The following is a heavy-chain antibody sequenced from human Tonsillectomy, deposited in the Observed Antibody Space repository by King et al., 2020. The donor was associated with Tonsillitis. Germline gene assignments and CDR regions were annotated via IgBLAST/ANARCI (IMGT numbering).Heavy chain of an antibody. V-gene: IGHV3-33*05. J-gene: IGHJ6*02. D-gene: IGHD3-9*01. CDR3: ARGNVLRYFDWLGDYYGMDV. CDR2: ISNDGSNI. CDR1: GFTFSNYA. Sequence: VQLVESGGGVVQPGRSLRLSCVASGFTFSNYAKHWVRQAPGKGLEWVAVISNDGSNIYYADAVKGRFTISRDTSKSTLYLQMNGLRAEDTAVYYCARGNVLRYFDWLGDYYGMDVWGQGTTVAVSS.